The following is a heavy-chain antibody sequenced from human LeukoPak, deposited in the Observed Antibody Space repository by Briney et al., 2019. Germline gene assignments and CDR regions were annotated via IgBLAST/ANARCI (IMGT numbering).Heavy chain of an antibody. CDR2: ISWNSGSI. J-gene: IGHJ4*02. CDR3: AKDIKYSGSYYYDY. V-gene: IGHV3-9*01. CDR1: GFMFSSYS. Sequence: LRLSCAASGFMFSSYSMSWVRQAPGKGLEWVSGISWNSGSIGYADSVKGRFTISRDNAKNSLYLQMNSLRAEDTALYYCAKDIKYSGSYYYDYWGQGTLVTVSS. D-gene: IGHD1-26*01.